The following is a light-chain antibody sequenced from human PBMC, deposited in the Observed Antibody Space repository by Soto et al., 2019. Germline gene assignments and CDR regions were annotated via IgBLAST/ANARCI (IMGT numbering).Light chain of an antibody. CDR3: QQYYTYWT. V-gene: IGKV1-5*01. J-gene: IGKJ5*01. CDR1: QSISSW. Sequence: DIQMTQSPSTLSASVGDRVTITFRASQSISSWLAWYQQKPGKAPKLLIYDASTLESGVPSRFSGSGSGTEFTLTISSLQPDDFATFYCQQYYTYWTFGQRTRLEIK. CDR2: DAS.